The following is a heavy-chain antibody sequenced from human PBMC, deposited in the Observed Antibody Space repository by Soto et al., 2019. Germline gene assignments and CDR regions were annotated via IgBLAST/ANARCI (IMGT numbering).Heavy chain of an antibody. CDR2: ISAYNGNT. Sequence: ASVKVSCKASGYTFTSYGISWVRQAPGQGLEWMGWISAYNGNTNYAQKLQGRVTMTTDTSTSTAYMELRSLISDDTAVYYCARWTVGSSEPRWYYYYGMDVWGQGTTVTVSS. CDR3: ARWTVGSSEPRWYYYYGMDV. V-gene: IGHV1-18*01. CDR1: GYTFTSYG. J-gene: IGHJ6*02. D-gene: IGHD6-6*01.